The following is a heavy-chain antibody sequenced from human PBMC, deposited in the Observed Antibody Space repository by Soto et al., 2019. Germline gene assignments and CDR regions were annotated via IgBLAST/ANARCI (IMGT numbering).Heavy chain of an antibody. V-gene: IGHV4-30-4*01. D-gene: IGHD3-22*01. CDR3: ARVRDDSSGYYLSV. J-gene: IGHJ4*02. Sequence: PSETLSLTCTVSGGSISSGDYYWSWIRQPPGKGLEWIGYIYYSGSTYYNPSLKSRVTISVDTSKNQFSLKLSSVTAADTAVYYCARVRDDSSGYYLSVWGQGTLVTVSS. CDR1: GGSISSGDYY. CDR2: IYYSGST.